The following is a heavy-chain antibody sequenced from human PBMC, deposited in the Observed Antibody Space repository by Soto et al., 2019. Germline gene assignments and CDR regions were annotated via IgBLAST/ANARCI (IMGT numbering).Heavy chain of an antibody. Sequence: GGSLRLSCAASGFTFSSYAMIWVRQAPGKGLEWVSAISGTLAYADSVKGRFTISRDNAKNSLYLQMNSLRTEDTALYYCAKHSRPRATYYYYYMDVWGKGTTVTVSS. V-gene: IGHV3-9*01. CDR2: ISGTL. CDR3: AKHSRPRATYYYYYMDV. J-gene: IGHJ6*03. CDR1: GFTFSSYA.